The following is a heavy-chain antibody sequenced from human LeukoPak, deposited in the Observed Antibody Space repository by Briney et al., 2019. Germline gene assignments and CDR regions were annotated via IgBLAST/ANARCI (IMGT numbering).Heavy chain of an antibody. J-gene: IGHJ4*02. D-gene: IGHD3-10*01. Sequence: GGSLRLSCAGSGFTFSSYAMSWVRQAPGKGLEWVSAISGSGGSTYYADSVKGRFTISRDNSKNTLYLQMNSLRAEDTAVYYCAKDLYHYYGSGSYYIPRGFDYWGQGTLVTVSS. CDR1: GFTFSSYA. CDR2: ISGSGGST. V-gene: IGHV3-23*01. CDR3: AKDLYHYYGSGSYYIPRGFDY.